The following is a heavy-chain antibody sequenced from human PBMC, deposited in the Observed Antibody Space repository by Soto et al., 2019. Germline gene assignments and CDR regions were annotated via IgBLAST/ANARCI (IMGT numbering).Heavy chain of an antibody. J-gene: IGHJ4*02. V-gene: IGHV3-23*01. CDR2: ISGSGGST. CDR3: AKGPRSRGCAMTGWGGGY. Sequence: EVQLLESGGGLVQPGGSLRLSCAASGFTFSSYAMSWVRQAPGKGLEWVSAISGSGGSTYYADSVKGRFTISRDNSKNPLNRKMNSLGAEDPAVYYCAKGPRSRGCAMTGWGGGYWGQGTLVTVSS. D-gene: IGHD3-16*01. CDR1: GFTFSSYA.